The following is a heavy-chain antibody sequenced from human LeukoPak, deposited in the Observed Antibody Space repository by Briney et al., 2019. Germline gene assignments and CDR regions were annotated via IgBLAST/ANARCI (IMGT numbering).Heavy chain of an antibody. V-gene: IGHV3-66*01. J-gene: IGHJ4*02. CDR1: GLTVSNNY. CDR2: IYSGGGT. CDR3: ARVEIVGPTEFDY. Sequence: GGSLRLSCVVSGLTVSNNYMSWVRQAPGKGLEWVSVIYSGGGTYYADSVKGRFTISRDNSKDTLFLQMNSLRAEDTAVYYCARVEIVGPTEFDYWGQGTLVTVSS. D-gene: IGHD1-26*01.